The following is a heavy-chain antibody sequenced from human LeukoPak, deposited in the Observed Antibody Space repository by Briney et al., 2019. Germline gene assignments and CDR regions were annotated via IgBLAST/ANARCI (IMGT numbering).Heavy chain of an antibody. CDR1: GFTFSSYA. CDR2: ISGSGGST. CDR3: AKDPYSGSYYDY. D-gene: IGHD1-26*01. J-gene: IGHJ4*02. Sequence: GGSLRLSCAASGFTFSSYAMSWVRQAPGKGLEWVPAISGSGGSTYYADSVKGRFTISRDNSKNTLYLQMNSLRAEDTAVYYCAKDPYSGSYYDYWGQGTLVTVSS. V-gene: IGHV3-23*01.